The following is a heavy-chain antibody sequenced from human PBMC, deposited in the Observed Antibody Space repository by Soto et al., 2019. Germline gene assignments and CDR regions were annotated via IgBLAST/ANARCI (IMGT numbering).Heavy chain of an antibody. CDR2: IYYSGST. CDR3: ARDGSYRAFDI. J-gene: IGHJ3*02. Sequence: QVQLQESGPGLVKPSETLSLTCTVSGGSVSSGSYYWSWIRQPPGKGLEWIGYIYYSGSTNYNPSLKRRVTISVDTSKNQFSLKLSSVTAADTAVYYCARDGSYRAFDIWGQGTMVTVSS. V-gene: IGHV4-61*01. CDR1: GGSVSSGSYY. D-gene: IGHD3-10*01.